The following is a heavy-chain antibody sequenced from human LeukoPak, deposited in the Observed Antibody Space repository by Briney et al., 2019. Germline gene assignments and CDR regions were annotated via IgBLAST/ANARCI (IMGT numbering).Heavy chain of an antibody. CDR2: ISYDGSKK. D-gene: IGHD3-3*01. J-gene: IGHJ4*02. CDR3: AKDQFMEWLFYFDY. V-gene: IGHV3-30*18. Sequence: GRSLRLSCAAYGFTFSMYGMHWVRQAPGKGLEWVAVISYDGSKKDYADSVKGRFTISRDNSKNTLYLQMSSLRDEDTAVYYCAKDQFMEWLFYFDYWGQGTLVTVSS. CDR1: GFTFSMYG.